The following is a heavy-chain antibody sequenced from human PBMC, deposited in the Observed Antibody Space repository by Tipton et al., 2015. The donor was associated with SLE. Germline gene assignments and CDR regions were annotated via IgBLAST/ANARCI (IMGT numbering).Heavy chain of an antibody. CDR3: ARDGFDFWSGSNREYYFDY. D-gene: IGHD3-3*01. J-gene: IGHJ4*02. V-gene: IGHV4-30-4*08. CDR2: IYYSGST. CDR1: GGSISSGDYY. Sequence: TLSLTCTVSGGSISSGDYYWSWIRQPPGKGLEWIGYIYYSGSTYYNPSLKSRVTISVDTSKNQFSLKLSSVTAADTAVYYCARDGFDFWSGSNREYYFDYWGQGTLVTVSS.